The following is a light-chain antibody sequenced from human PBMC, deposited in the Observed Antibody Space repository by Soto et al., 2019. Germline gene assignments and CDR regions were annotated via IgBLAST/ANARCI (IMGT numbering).Light chain of an antibody. CDR2: DAS. Sequence: DIQMTQSPSSLSASVGDRVTISCQASQDINNYLNWYQQKPGKAPKLLIYDASKLETGVPSRFSGSGSGTDFTFTISSLQPEDIATYYCQQYVDLPPTFGGGTKVEIK. CDR1: QDINNY. CDR3: QQYVDLPPT. J-gene: IGKJ4*01. V-gene: IGKV1-33*01.